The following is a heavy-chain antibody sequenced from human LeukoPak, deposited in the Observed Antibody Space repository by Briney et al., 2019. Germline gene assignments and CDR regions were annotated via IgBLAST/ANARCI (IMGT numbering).Heavy chain of an antibody. CDR2: IYTSGST. CDR3: ARGPQPPLGVPAATYFDY. J-gene: IGHJ4*02. D-gene: IGHD2-2*01. Sequence: SQTLSLTCTVSGGSISSGSYYWSWIRQPAGEGLEWIGRIYTSGSTNYNPSLKSRVTISVDTSKNQFSLKLSSVTAADTAVYYCARGPQPPLGVPAATYFDYWGQGTLVTVSS. CDR1: GGSISSGSYY. V-gene: IGHV4-61*02.